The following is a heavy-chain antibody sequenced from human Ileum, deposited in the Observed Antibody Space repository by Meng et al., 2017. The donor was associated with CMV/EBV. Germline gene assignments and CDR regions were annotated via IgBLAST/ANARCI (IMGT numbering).Heavy chain of an antibody. J-gene: IGHJ4*02. CDR2: ISGGGGTT. CDR1: GLSVTNAW. CDR3: AKPLTTSCNKCYSDY. D-gene: IGHD1/OR15-1a*01. V-gene: IGHV3-23*01. Sequence: GESLKISCASSGLSVTNAWMSWVRQAPGKGLDWVSGISGGGGTTYYADSVKGRFTISRDNSKNALYLQMNSLRAEDTAVYYCAKPLTTSCNKCYSDYWGQGTLVTVSS.